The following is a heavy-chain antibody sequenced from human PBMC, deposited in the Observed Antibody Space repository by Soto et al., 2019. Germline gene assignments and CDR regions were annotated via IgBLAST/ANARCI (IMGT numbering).Heavy chain of an antibody. D-gene: IGHD3-10*01. CDR1: GFTFSIYG. CDR2: ILNDGSNR. Sequence: QVQLVESGGGVVQPGRSLRLSCAASGFTFSIYGMHWVRQGPGKGLEWVAVILNDGSNRYHADSVKDRFTISRDNSKNMLYLQMNSLRAEDTAVYYCARDDEYSGNGMDVWGQGTTVTVS. CDR3: ARDDEYSGNGMDV. J-gene: IGHJ6*02. V-gene: IGHV3-33*01.